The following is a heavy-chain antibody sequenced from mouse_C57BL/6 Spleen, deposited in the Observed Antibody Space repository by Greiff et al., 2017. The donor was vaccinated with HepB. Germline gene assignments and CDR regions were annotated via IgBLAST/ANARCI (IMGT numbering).Heavy chain of an antibody. CDR1: GYTFTDYY. J-gene: IGHJ2*01. V-gene: IGHV1-26*01. CDR3: ARREDYDFDY. CDR2: INPNNGGT. D-gene: IGHD2-4*01. Sequence: EVKLQQSGPELVKPGASVKISCKASGYTFTDYYMNWVKQSHGKSLEWIGDINPNNGGTSYNQKFKGKATLTVDKSSSTAYMELRSLTSEDSAVYYCARREDYDFDYWGQGTTLTVSS.